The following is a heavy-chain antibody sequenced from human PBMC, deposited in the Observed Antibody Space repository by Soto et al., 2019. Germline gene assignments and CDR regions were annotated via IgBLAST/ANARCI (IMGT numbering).Heavy chain of an antibody. J-gene: IGHJ6*02. CDR2: VSYDGSNK. V-gene: IGHV3-30-3*01. Sequence: TGGSLRLSCAASGFTFSSYAMHWVGQTPGKGLEWVAVVSYDGSNKYYADSVKGRFTISRDNSKNTLYLQMNSLRAEDTAVCYCAREPRTFGELSGYSYAMDVSGQRTAVTLSS. CDR1: GFTFSSYA. CDR3: AREPRTFGELSGYSYAMDV. D-gene: IGHD3-10*01.